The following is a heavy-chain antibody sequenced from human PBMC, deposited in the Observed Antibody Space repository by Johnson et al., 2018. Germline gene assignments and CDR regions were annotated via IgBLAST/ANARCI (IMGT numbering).Heavy chain of an antibody. Sequence: VQLQESGGGLVQPGGSLRLSCAASGFSFSNYGMSWVRQAPGKGLEWVSGISGSGGSTYYADSVRGRFTVSRDNSKNPLYLQLNGLRAEEPAVYYCGGPGGVEAATAGFDSWGQGTMVTVSS. D-gene: IGHD2-15*01. CDR2: ISGSGGST. V-gene: IGHV3-23*01. J-gene: IGHJ3*02. CDR1: GFSFSNYG. CDR3: GGPGGVEAATAGFDS.